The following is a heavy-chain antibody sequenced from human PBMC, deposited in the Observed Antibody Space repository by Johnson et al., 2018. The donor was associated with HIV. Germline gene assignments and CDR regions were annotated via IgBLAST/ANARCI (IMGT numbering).Heavy chain of an antibody. D-gene: IGHD5-18*01. CDR3: ARLPSGYSRDDLDI. V-gene: IGHV3-30*04. CDR1: GFTFSSYP. J-gene: IGHJ3*02. CDR2: ISYDGGSK. Sequence: QVQLVESGGGVVQPGRSLRLSCAASGFTFSSYPMHWVRQAPGKGLEWVAIISYDGGSKYYADSVKGRLTVSRDNSKNTLYLQINSLRPEDTAVYYCARLPSGYSRDDLDIWGQGTMVTVSS.